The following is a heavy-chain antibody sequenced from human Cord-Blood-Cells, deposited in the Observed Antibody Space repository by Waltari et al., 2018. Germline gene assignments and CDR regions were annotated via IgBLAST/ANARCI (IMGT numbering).Heavy chain of an antibody. CDR3: AKDLSTYYDFWSGYAFDI. CDR1: GFTFDDYA. V-gene: IGHV3-9*01. CDR2: ISWNSGSI. Sequence: EVQLVESGGGLVQPGRSLRLSCAASGFTFDDYAMHWVRQAPGQGLEWVSGISWNSGSIGYADSVKGRFTISRDNAKNSLYLQMNSLRAEDTALYYCAKDLSTYYDFWSGYAFDIWGQGTMVTVSS. D-gene: IGHD3-3*01. J-gene: IGHJ3*02.